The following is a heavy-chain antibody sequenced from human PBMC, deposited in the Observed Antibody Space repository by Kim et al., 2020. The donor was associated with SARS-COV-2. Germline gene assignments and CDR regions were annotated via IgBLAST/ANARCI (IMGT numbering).Heavy chain of an antibody. CDR1: GFTFGDYY. CDR2: ISSRGSDT. V-gene: IGHV3-11*05. CDR3: ARDSCGSTSCFDY. D-gene: IGHD2-2*01. Sequence: GGSLRLSCAASGFTFGDYYMGFIRQAPGKGLEWVSYISSRGSDTNYADSVKGRFTISRDNAKNSLYLQMNSLRAEDTALYYCARDSCGSTSCFDYWGQGTLVTVSS. J-gene: IGHJ4*02.